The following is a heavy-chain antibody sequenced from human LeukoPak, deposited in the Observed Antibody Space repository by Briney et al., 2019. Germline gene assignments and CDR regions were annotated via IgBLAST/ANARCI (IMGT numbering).Heavy chain of an antibody. CDR1: GGSISSGGYS. Sequence: PSETLSLTCAVSGGSISSGGYSWSWIRQPPGKGLEWIGYIYHSGSTYYNPSLKSRVTISVDRSKNQFSLKLSSVTAADTAVYYCAGDRRQSGHFDYWGQGTLVTVSS. CDR3: AGDRRQSGHFDY. CDR2: IYHSGST. J-gene: IGHJ4*02. D-gene: IGHD3-3*01. V-gene: IGHV4-30-2*01.